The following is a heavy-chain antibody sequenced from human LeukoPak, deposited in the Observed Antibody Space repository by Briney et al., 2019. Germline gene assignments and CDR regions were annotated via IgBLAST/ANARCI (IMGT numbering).Heavy chain of an antibody. CDR3: ARGKGLLRWPKSVDY. J-gene: IGHJ4*02. CDR1: GGSISSGGYS. Sequence: SETLSLTCAVSGGSISSGGYSWSWIRQPPGKGLEWIGYIYHSGSTYYNPSLKSRVTISVDTSKNQFSLKLSSVTAADTAVYYCARGKGLLRWPKSVDYWGQGTLVTVSS. D-gene: IGHD4-23*01. V-gene: IGHV4-30-2*01. CDR2: IYHSGST.